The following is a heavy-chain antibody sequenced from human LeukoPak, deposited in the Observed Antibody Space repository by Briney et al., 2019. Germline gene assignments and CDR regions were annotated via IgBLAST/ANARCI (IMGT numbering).Heavy chain of an antibody. Sequence: GGSLRRSCAASGFTVSSNYMSWVRQAPGKGLEWVSVIYSGGSTYYADSVKGRFTISRDNSKNTLYLQMNSLRAEDTAVYYCARGPPGSSGYWGQGTLVTVSS. J-gene: IGHJ4*02. CDR3: ARGPPGSSGY. CDR1: GFTVSSNY. CDR2: IYSGGST. V-gene: IGHV3-66*01. D-gene: IGHD1-14*01.